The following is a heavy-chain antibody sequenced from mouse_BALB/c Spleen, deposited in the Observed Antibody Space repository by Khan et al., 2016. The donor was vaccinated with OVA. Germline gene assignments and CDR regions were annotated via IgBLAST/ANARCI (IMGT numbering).Heavy chain of an antibody. Sequence: QIQLVQSGPELKKPGETVKISCKASGYTFTNYGMNWVKQAPGKGLKWMGWINTYTGEPTYADDFKGRFAFSLETSASTAYLQINNLKNEDTATYFCARMALRFVLDYGGQGTSVTVSS. J-gene: IGHJ4*01. V-gene: IGHV9-3-1*01. CDR2: INTYTGEP. CDR1: GYTFTNYG. CDR3: ARMALRFVLDY. D-gene: IGHD1-1*01.